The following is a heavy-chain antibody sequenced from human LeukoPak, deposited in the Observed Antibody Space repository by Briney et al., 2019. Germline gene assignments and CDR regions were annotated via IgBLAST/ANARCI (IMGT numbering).Heavy chain of an antibody. CDR3: ARPYYYDSSGYLCY. J-gene: IGHJ4*02. Sequence: GGSLRLSCAASGFTFSSYSMNWVRQAPGKGLEWVSSISSSSSYIDSADSVKGRFTISRDNAKNSLYLQMNSLRAEDTAVYYCARPYYYDSSGYLCYWGQGTLVSVSS. CDR1: GFTFSSYS. V-gene: IGHV3-21*01. D-gene: IGHD3-22*01. CDR2: ISSSSSYI.